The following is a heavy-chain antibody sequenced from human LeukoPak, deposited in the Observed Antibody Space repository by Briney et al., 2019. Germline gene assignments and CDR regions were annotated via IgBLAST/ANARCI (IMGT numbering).Heavy chain of an antibody. J-gene: IGHJ4*02. CDR2: INTNTGNP. D-gene: IGHD3-22*01. CDR1: GYTFTSYA. Sequence: GASVKVSCKASGYTFTSYAMNWVRQAPGQGLEWMGWINTNTGNPTYAQGFTGRFVFSLDTSVSTAYLQISSLRAEDTAVYYCARDLITYYYDSSGYYSLDYWGQGTLVTVSS. V-gene: IGHV7-4-1*02. CDR3: ARDLITYYYDSSGYYSLDY.